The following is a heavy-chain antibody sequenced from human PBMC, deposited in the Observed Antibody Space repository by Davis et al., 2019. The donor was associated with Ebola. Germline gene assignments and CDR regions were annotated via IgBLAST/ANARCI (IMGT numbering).Heavy chain of an antibody. D-gene: IGHD6-13*01. V-gene: IGHV3-33*08. CDR3: ARDSSSWYDVDDY. Sequence: PGGSLRLSCAASGFTFSSYSMNWVRQAPGKGLEWVAVIWYDGSNKYYADSVKGRFTISRDKSKNTLYLQMNSLRAEDTAVYYCARDSSSWYDVDDYWGQGTLVTVSS. CDR1: GFTFSSYS. J-gene: IGHJ4*02. CDR2: IWYDGSNK.